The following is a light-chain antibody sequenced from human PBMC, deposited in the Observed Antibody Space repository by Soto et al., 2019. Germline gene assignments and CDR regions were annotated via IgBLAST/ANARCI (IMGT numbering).Light chain of an antibody. Sequence: EIVLTQSPGTLSLSPGERATLSCRASQSVSSSYLASYQQKPGQAPRLLIYGVSSRATCIPDRFSGSGCGTEFTLTISRLEPEDFPVYYCQHYVNSPQITFGQGTRLEIK. CDR1: QSVSSSY. CDR3: QHYVNSPQIT. V-gene: IGKV3-20*01. CDR2: GVS. J-gene: IGKJ5*01.